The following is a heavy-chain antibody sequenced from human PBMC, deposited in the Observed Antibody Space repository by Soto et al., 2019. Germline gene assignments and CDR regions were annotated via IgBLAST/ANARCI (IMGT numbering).Heavy chain of an antibody. CDR2: IFHSGDT. CDR1: GDSISNSRW. V-gene: IGHV4-4*02. Sequence: QVQLQESGPGLVKPSGILSLTCAVSGDSISNSRWWTWVRQPPGKGLEWIGDIFHSGDTNYNPSLKSRVFISVDKSQNQFSLKVSSVTAADTAVYYCAYSTGWYRHDVWGQGTLVTVSS. D-gene: IGHD6-19*01. J-gene: IGHJ3*01. CDR3: AYSTGWYRHDV.